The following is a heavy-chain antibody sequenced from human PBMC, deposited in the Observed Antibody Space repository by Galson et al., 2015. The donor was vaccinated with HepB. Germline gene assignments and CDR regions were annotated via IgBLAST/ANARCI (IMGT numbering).Heavy chain of an antibody. J-gene: IGHJ6*02. CDR1: GFTFSSYS. CDR2: IRSSSRTI. Sequence: SLRLSCAASGFTFSSYSMNWVRQAPGKGLEGVSYIRSSSRTIYYADSVKGRFTISRDNAKNSLYLQMNSLRAEDTAVYYCAREGGIFGVVITMGMDVWGQGTTVTVSS. D-gene: IGHD3-3*01. V-gene: IGHV3-48*01. CDR3: AREGGIFGVVITMGMDV.